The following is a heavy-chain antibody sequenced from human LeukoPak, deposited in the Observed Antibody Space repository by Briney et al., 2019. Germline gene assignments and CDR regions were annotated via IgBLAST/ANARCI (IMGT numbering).Heavy chain of an antibody. CDR3: ARVPFGFPYYYGMDV. V-gene: IGHV4-31*03. J-gene: IGHJ6*02. CDR1: GGSISSGGSY. Sequence: SETLSLTCTVSGGSISSGGSYWSWTRHHPGKGLEWIGYIYYSGSTYYNPSLKSRVTISVDTSKNQFSLKLSSVTAADTAVYYCARVPFGFPYYYGMDVWGQGTTVTVSS. CDR2: IYYSGST. D-gene: IGHD3-16*01.